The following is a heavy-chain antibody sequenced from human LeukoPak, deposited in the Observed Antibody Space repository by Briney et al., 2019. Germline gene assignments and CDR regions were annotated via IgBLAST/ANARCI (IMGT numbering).Heavy chain of an antibody. Sequence: ASVKVSCKASGYTFTSYDINGVRQATGQGLEWMGWMNPNSGNTGYAQKFQGRVTMTRNTSISTAYMELSSLRSADTAVYYCARGAPMATIRAYYFDYWGQGTLVTVSS. D-gene: IGHD5-24*01. CDR2: MNPNSGNT. CDR1: GYTFTSYD. CDR3: ARGAPMATIRAYYFDY. J-gene: IGHJ4*02. V-gene: IGHV1-8*01.